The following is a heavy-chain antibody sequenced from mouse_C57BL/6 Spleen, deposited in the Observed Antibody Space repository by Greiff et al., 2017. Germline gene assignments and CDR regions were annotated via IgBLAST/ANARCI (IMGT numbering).Heavy chain of an antibody. V-gene: IGHV1-64*01. Sequence: VQLQQPGAELVKPGASVKLSCKASGYTFTSYWMHWVKQRPGQGLEWIGMIHPNSGSTNYNEKFKSKATLTVDKSSSTAYMQLSSLTSEDSAVYYCARSRLGQDYAMDYWGQGTSVTVSA. CDR1: GYTFTSYW. CDR2: IHPNSGST. J-gene: IGHJ4*01. CDR3: ARSRLGQDYAMDY. D-gene: IGHD4-1*01.